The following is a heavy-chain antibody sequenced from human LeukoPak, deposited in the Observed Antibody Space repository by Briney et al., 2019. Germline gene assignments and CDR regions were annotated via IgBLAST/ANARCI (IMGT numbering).Heavy chain of an antibody. D-gene: IGHD6-19*01. J-gene: IGHJ6*02. CDR1: GFTVSTTY. CDR2: IYSGGGT. V-gene: IGHV3-53*01. CDR3: ARDRSSGYGMDV. Sequence: PGGSLRPSCAASGFTVSTTYMSWVRQAPGRGLEWVSVIYSGGGTYYADSVKGRFTISRDNSKNTLYLQMNSLRAEDTAIYYCARDRSSGYGMDVWGQGTTVTVSS.